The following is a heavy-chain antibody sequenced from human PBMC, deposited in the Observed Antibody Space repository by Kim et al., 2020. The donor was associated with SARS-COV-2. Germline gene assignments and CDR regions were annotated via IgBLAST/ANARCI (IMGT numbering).Heavy chain of an antibody. CDR3: ARDGGTHHYYYYYYMDV. J-gene: IGHJ6*03. Sequence: FQGRVTITADKSTSTAYMELSSLRSEDTAVYYCARDGGTHHYYYYYYMDVWGKGTTVTVSS. V-gene: IGHV1-69*04. D-gene: IGHD1-7*01.